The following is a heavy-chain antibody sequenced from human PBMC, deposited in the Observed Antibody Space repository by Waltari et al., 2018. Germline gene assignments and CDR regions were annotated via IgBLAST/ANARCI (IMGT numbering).Heavy chain of an antibody. V-gene: IGHV4-4*02. CDR2: VLGSGRT. J-gene: IGHJ4*02. Sequence: QLQLQESGPGLVKPSGTLSLICAVSGDSMSSNWWSWVRQSTGKGLEWIGQVLGSGRTNYNPSFASRVTISLDTSTYQFALKMTSATAADTALYYCARDRGRGLYLDTWGQGILVTVSP. CDR1: GDSMSSNW. D-gene: IGHD2-15*01. CDR3: ARDRGRGLYLDT.